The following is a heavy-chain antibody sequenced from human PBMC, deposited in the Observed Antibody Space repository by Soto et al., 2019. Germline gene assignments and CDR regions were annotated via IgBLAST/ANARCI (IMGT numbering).Heavy chain of an antibody. D-gene: IGHD3-3*01. CDR1: GFTLSEYY. CDR3: ARDRFGLFDY. CDR2: ISSSATTI. J-gene: IGHJ4*02. V-gene: IGHV3-11*01. Sequence: LRLSCAASGFTLSEYYMSWVRQAPGKSLEWISYISSSATTIHYADSVKGRFTISRDNAKNSLFLQMNSLTAADTAVYYCARDRFGLFDYWVQGTLVTVSS.